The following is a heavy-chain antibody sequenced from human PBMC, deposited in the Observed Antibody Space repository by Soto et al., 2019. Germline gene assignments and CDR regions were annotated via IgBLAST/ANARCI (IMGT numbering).Heavy chain of an antibody. V-gene: IGHV3-30-3*01. Sequence: GGSLRLSCAASGFTFSSYAMHWVRQAPGKGLEWVAVISYDGSNKYYADSVKGRFTISRDNSKNTLYLQMNSLRAEDTAVYYCASDSIADYWGQGTLVTVS. D-gene: IGHD6-6*01. J-gene: IGHJ4*02. CDR1: GFTFSSYA. CDR2: ISYDGSNK. CDR3: ASDSIADY.